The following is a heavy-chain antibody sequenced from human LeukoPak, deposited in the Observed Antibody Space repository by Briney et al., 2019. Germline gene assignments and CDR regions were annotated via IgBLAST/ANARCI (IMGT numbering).Heavy chain of an antibody. CDR3: AKAYGSGSYYTDYYYMDV. J-gene: IGHJ6*03. V-gene: IGHV3-23*01. Sequence: GGTLRLSCAASGFTFSSSGMSWVRQAPGKGLEWVSGISGSGGSTYYADSVKGRFTISRDNSKNTLYLQMNSLRAEDTAVYYCAKAYGSGSYYTDYYYMDVWGKGTTVTISS. CDR2: ISGSGGST. D-gene: IGHD3-10*01. CDR1: GFTFSSSG.